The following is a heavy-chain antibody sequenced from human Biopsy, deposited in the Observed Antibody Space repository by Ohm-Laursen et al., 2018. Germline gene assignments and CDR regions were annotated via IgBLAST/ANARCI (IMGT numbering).Heavy chain of an antibody. CDR3: ARSFGVVINFEHNWFDP. CDR2: INPMFGTA. V-gene: IGHV1-69*06. D-gene: IGHD3-3*01. CDR1: GATFSNYA. Sequence: SVKVSCKASGATFSNYAINWMRQAPGQGLEWMGGINPMFGTAKYAQRFQGRVTITADKSTSTADMELSSLRSDDTAVYYCARSFGVVINFEHNWFDPWGQGTLVTVSS. J-gene: IGHJ5*02.